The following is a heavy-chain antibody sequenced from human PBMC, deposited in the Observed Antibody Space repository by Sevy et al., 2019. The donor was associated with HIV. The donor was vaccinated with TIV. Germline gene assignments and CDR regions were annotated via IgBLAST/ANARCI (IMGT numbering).Heavy chain of an antibody. Sequence: GGSLRLSCAASGFTFSNAWMSWVRQAPGRGLEWVGRIKSKTDGGTTDYVAPVKGRFTIPRDDSKNTRFLKMNSLKTEDTAVYYCRTDPIIVLLVTDGMDVWGQGTTVTVSS. CDR3: RTDPIIVLLVTDGMDV. CDR1: GFTFSNAW. J-gene: IGHJ6*02. CDR2: IKSKTDGGTT. D-gene: IGHD2-8*02. V-gene: IGHV3-15*01.